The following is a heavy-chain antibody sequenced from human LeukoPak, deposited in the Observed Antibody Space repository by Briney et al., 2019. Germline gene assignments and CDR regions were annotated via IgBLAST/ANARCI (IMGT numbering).Heavy chain of an antibody. J-gene: IGHJ4*02. V-gene: IGHV3-23*01. Sequence: GGSLSLFCAASGFTFSSYAMSWVRQAPGKGLEWISAISGSGGSTYYADCVKGRFTISRDNSKNKLYLQMNSLRAEDTAVYYCAKSVAGYNGYSGGWHYYFDYWGEENPVTVSS. CDR2: ISGSGGST. CDR1: GFTFSSYA. CDR3: AKSVAGYNGYSGGWHYYFDY. D-gene: IGHD6-19*01.